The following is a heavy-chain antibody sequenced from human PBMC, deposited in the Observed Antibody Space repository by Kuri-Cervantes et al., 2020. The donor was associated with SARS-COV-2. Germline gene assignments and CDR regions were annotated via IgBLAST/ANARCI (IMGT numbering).Heavy chain of an antibody. Sequence: GGSLRLSCAASRFTFSTYAMSWVRQAPGKGLEWVSAISGSGGSTYYADSVKGRFTISRDNSKNTLYLQMNSLRAEDTAVYYCAKDHQYYYDSSGYYYFGYWGQGTLVTVSS. V-gene: IGHV3-23*01. CDR2: ISGSGGST. J-gene: IGHJ4*02. CDR1: RFTFSTYA. D-gene: IGHD3-22*01. CDR3: AKDHQYYYDSSGYYYFGY.